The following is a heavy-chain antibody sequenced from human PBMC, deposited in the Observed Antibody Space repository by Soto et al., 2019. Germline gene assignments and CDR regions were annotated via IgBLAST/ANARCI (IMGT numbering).Heavy chain of an antibody. V-gene: IGHV1-2*04. CDR1: GYTFTGYY. CDR3: ARANTYYYGSGSYYSTYGYWFDP. CDR2: INPNSGGT. Sequence: GASVKVSCKASGYTFTGYYMHWVRQAPGQGLEWMGWINPNSGGTNYAQKFQGWVTMTRDTSISTAYMELSRLRSDDTAVYYCARANTYYYGSGSYYSTYGYWFDPWGQGTLVTVS. D-gene: IGHD3-10*01. J-gene: IGHJ5*02.